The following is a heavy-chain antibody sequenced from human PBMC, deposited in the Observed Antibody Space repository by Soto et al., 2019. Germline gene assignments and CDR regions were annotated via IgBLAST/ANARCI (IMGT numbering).Heavy chain of an antibody. CDR2: IWYDGSKK. J-gene: IGHJ4*02. Sequence: ILSCAASGFIFSDYGIHWVRQAPGKGLEWVALIWYDGSKKYYADSVKGRFTVSRDNINSTLYLEMNSLRVEDSAVYYCAREGAVAGPKDFWGQGTLATGSS. D-gene: IGHD6-19*01. CDR3: AREGAVAGPKDF. CDR1: GFIFSDYG. V-gene: IGHV3-33*01.